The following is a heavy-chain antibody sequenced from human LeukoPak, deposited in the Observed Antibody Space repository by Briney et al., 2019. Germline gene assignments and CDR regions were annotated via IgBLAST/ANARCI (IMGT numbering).Heavy chain of an antibody. CDR1: DGSISSSSYY. Sequence: KPSETLSLTCTVSDGSISSSSYYWGWIRQPPGKGLEWIASIYSSGSTYYNPSLKSRVTISVDTSKNQFSLKLSSVTAADTAVYYCARDLKVGFYYDSSGSYSFDPWGQGILVTVSS. J-gene: IGHJ5*02. CDR2: IYSSGST. V-gene: IGHV4-39*07. D-gene: IGHD3-22*01. CDR3: ARDLKVGFYYDSSGSYSFDP.